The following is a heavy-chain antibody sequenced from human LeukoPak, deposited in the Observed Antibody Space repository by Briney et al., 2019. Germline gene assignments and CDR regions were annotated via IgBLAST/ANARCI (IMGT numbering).Heavy chain of an antibody. Sequence: SETLSLTCTVSGGSISSYYWSWIRQPPGKGLEWIGYIYYSGSTNYNPSPKSRVTISVDTSKNQFSLKLSSVTAADTAVYYCARDCSSTSCLDYWGQGTLVTVSS. CDR2: IYYSGST. CDR1: GGSISSYY. J-gene: IGHJ4*02. V-gene: IGHV4-59*01. D-gene: IGHD2-2*01. CDR3: ARDCSSTSCLDY.